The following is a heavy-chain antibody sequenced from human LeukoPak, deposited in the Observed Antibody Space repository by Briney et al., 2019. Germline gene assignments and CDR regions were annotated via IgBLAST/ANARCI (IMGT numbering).Heavy chain of an antibody. CDR1: GFTFSSYS. Sequence: PGGSLRLSCAASGFTFSSYSMNWVRQAPGKGLEWVSYISSSSSTIYYADSVKGRFTISRDNAKNSLYLQMNSLRAEDTAVYYCARDRYDSSEPYFDYWGQGTLVTVSS. CDR2: ISSSSSTI. CDR3: ARDRYDSSEPYFDY. J-gene: IGHJ4*02. V-gene: IGHV3-48*01. D-gene: IGHD3-22*01.